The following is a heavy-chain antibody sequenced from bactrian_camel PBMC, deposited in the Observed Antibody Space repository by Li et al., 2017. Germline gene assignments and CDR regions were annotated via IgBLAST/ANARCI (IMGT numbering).Heavy chain of an antibody. V-gene: IGHV3S40*01. D-gene: IGHD2*01. CDR1: GLTFSRHW. CDR3: TNGGLWSDFAY. Sequence: VQLVESGGGLVQPGGSLRLSCAASGLTFSRHWMSWVRQAPGKGLKWVSTINNGGGSTYYGDSAKGRFTISRDNAKNTVYLQLNGLRTEDMAIYYCTNGGLWSDFAYWGQGTQVTVS. CDR2: INNGGGST. J-gene: IGHJ6*01.